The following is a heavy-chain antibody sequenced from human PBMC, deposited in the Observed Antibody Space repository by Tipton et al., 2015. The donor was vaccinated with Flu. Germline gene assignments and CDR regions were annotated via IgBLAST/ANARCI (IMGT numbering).Heavy chain of an antibody. CDR3: ARQQTHGGSWYFFDY. J-gene: IGHJ4*02. Sequence: LRLSCTVSGGSISNYYWSWIRQPPGKGLEWIGNIFYSGNAHYSPSLKSRVTMSVDTSNNHFSLKLSSVTAADTAVYYCARQQTHGGSWYFFDYWGQGSLVTVTS. CDR1: GGSISNYY. CDR2: IFYSGNA. V-gene: IGHV4-59*08. D-gene: IGHD5-24*01.